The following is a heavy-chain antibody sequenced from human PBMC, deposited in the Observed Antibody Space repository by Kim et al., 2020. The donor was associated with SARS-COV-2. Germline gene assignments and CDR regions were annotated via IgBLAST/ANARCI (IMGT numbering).Heavy chain of an antibody. J-gene: IGHJ4*02. V-gene: IGHV4-59*01. CDR2: VFYSGST. Sequence: SETLSLTCTVSSDSISAYYWSWIRRLPGQGLEWIGYVFYSGSTSYNPSLKSRVTISWDTSRNKFPLSLTSVTHAAAAVAYCARSEGRASWHEFVYWGQG. CDR3: ARSEGRASWHEFVY. CDR1: SDSISAYY.